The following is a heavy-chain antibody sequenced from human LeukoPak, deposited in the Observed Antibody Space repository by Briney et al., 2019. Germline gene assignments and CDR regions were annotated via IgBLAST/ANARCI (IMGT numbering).Heavy chain of an antibody. CDR1: GGTFSSYA. CDR2: IIPIFGTA. CDR3: AGSRGYSYGYSFDY. J-gene: IGHJ4*02. V-gene: IGHV1-69*01. D-gene: IGHD5-18*01. Sequence: ASVTVSCTASGGTFSSYAISWVRQAPGQGLEWMGGIIPIFGTANYAQKFQGRVTITADESTSTAYMELSSLRSEDTAVYYCAGSRGYSYGYSFDYWGQGTLVTVSS.